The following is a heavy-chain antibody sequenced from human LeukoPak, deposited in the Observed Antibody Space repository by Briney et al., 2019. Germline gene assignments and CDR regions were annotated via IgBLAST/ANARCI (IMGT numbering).Heavy chain of an antibody. V-gene: IGHV4-4*02. D-gene: IGHD3-22*01. CDR2: INHSGST. Sequence: SETLSLTCDVSGNSISNNWWSWVRQSPGKGLEWIGEINHSGSTNYNPSLKSRVTISVDTSKNQFSLKLSSVTAADTAVYYCARKVLFSYYYDSSGFDPWGQGTLVTVSS. CDR3: ARKVLFSYYYDSSGFDP. J-gene: IGHJ5*02. CDR1: GNSISNNW.